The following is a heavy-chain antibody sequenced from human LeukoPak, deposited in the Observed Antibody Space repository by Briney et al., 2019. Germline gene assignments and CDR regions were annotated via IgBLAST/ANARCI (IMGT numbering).Heavy chain of an antibody. V-gene: IGHV3-7*01. CDR1: GFTFSSYW. Sequence: PGGSLRLSCAASGFTFSSYWMSWVRQAPGKGLEWVANIKQGGSEKYYVDSVKGRFTISRDNAKNSLYLQMNSLRAEDTAVYYCARDRGLKYGSGSYYLDYWGQGTLVTVSS. CDR3: ARDRGLKYGSGSYYLDY. CDR2: IKQGGSEK. D-gene: IGHD3-10*01. J-gene: IGHJ4*02.